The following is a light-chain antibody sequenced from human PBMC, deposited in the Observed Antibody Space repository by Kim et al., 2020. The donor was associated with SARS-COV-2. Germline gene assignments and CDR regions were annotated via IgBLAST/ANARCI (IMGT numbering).Light chain of an antibody. CDR1: GGHITYA. J-gene: IGLJ3*02. V-gene: IGLV4-69*01. Sequence: QLVLTQSPSASASLGASVKLTCTLSGGHITYAIAWHQQQPEKAPRYLMKLNSDGSHTKGDGIPDRFSGSTSGPEHYLIISSLQSEDEADYYCQTWVTGVRVSGGGTQLTFL. CDR3: QTWVTGVRV. CDR2: LNSDGSH.